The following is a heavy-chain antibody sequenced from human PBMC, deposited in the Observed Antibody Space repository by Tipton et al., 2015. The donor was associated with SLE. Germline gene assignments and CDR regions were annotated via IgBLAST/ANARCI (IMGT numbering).Heavy chain of an antibody. V-gene: IGHV3-7*01. CDR1: GFTFSSYW. Sequence: AVSGFTFSSYWMSWVRQAPGKGLEWVANIKQDGSEKYYVDSVKGRFTISRDNAKNSLYLQMNSLRAEDTAVYYCARSRQQLVYWGQGTLVTVSS. CDR3: ARSRQQLVY. D-gene: IGHD6-6*01. CDR2: IKQDGSEK. J-gene: IGHJ4*02.